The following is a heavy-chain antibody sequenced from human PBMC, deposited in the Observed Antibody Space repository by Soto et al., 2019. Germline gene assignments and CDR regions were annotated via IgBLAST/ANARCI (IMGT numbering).Heavy chain of an antibody. CDR3: ARDPDLTYYYDSSGLPFDD. CDR1: GGTFSSYA. D-gene: IGHD3-22*01. CDR2: IIPIFGTA. J-gene: IGHJ4*02. V-gene: IGHV1-69*06. Sequence: GASVKVSCKASGGTFSSYAISWVRQAPGQGLEWMGGIIPIFGTANYAQKFQGRVTITADKSTSTAYMELSSLRSEDTAVYYCARDPDLTYYYDSSGLPFDDWGQGTLVTVSS.